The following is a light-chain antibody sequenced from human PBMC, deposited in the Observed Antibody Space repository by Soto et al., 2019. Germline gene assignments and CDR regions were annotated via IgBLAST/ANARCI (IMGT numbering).Light chain of an antibody. J-gene: IGKJ2*01. CDR3: LQTTHSLYS. CDR2: KVP. V-gene: IGKV2-30*02. Sequence: VVMTQSPLSLTVSLGQPASISCRSSQSLVHSDGVTYMNWFHQRPGQSPRRLIYKVPTRDSGVPDRFSGSGSGTYFTLRISRVEADDVGVYYCLQTTHSLYSFGQGTKVDIK. CDR1: QSLVHSDGVTY.